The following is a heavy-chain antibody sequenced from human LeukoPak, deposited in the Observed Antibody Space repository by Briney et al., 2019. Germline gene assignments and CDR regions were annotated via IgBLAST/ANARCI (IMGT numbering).Heavy chain of an antibody. D-gene: IGHD1-26*01. J-gene: IGHJ4*02. CDR1: GFTFSNYA. Sequence: GGSLRLSCAGSGFTFSNYAMYWVRQAPGKGLENVAGIGSNGDSTYYANSVKGRFTISRDNSKNTLFLQMGSLRAEDMAVYYCARGNVVGATRPFDYWGQGTLVAVSS. CDR2: IGSNGDST. CDR3: ARGNVVGATRPFDY. V-gene: IGHV3-64*01.